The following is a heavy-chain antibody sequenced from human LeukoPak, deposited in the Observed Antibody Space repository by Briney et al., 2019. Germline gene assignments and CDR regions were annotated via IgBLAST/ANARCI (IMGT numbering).Heavy chain of an antibody. CDR3: ARVPQTHIDY. Sequence: SETLSLTCTVSGYSISSGYYWGWIRQPPGKGLEWIGSIYHSGSTYYNPSLKSRVTISVDTSKNQFSLKLSSVTAADTAVYYCARVPQTHIDYWGQGTLVTVSS. CDR2: IYHSGST. CDR1: GYSISSGYY. J-gene: IGHJ4*02. V-gene: IGHV4-38-2*02.